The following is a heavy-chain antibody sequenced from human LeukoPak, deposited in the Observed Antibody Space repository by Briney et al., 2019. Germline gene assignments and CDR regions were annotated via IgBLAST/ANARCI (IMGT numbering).Heavy chain of an antibody. J-gene: IGHJ5*02. CDR1: GGSISSYY. D-gene: IGHD6-13*01. V-gene: IGHV4-59*01. CDR2: IYYSGST. CDR3: ARGGSSSWYRGYNWFDP. Sequence: PSETLSLTCTVSGGSISSYYWSWIRQPPGKGLEWIGYIYYSGSTNYNPSLKSRVTISVDTSKNQLSLKLSSVTAADTAVYYCARGGSSSWYRGYNWFDPWGQGTLVTVSS.